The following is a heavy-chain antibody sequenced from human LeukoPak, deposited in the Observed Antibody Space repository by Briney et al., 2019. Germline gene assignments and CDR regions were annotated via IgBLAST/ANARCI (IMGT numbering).Heavy chain of an antibody. J-gene: IGHJ6*02. D-gene: IGHD3-10*01. Sequence: GRSLRLSCAASGFTFDDYAMHWVRQAPGKGLEWVSGISWNSGSIGYADSVKGRFTISRDNAKNSLYLQMNSLRAEDTALYYCAKDFAMVRGVDYYGMDVWGQGTTVTVSS. CDR1: GFTFDDYA. CDR3: AKDFAMVRGVDYYGMDV. V-gene: IGHV3-9*01. CDR2: ISWNSGSI.